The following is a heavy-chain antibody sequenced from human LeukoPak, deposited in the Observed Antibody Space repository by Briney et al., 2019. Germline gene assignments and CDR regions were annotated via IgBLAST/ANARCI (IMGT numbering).Heavy chain of an antibody. Sequence: GGSLRLSCAASGFTLSRSWMSWVRQAPGKGLVWVASIKQDGSEEYYVDSLKGRFTISRDNAKNSLYLQMNSLRAEDTAVYYCARSYYWGQGTLVTVSS. CDR3: ARSYY. CDR1: GFTLSRSW. CDR2: IKQDGSEE. J-gene: IGHJ4*02. V-gene: IGHV3-7*01.